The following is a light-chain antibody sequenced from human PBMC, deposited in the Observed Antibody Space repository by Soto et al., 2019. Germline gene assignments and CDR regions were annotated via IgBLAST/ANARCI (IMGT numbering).Light chain of an antibody. CDR2: EVS. Sequence: QSALTQPASVSGSPGQSITISCTGTSSDVGGYNHVSWYQQYPGRAPKLMIYEVSNRPSGVSILFSGSKSGNTASLTISGLQAEDEADYYCSSYTSTSTRVFGTGTKLTVL. CDR3: SSYTSTSTRV. J-gene: IGLJ1*01. V-gene: IGLV2-14*01. CDR1: SSDVGGYNH.